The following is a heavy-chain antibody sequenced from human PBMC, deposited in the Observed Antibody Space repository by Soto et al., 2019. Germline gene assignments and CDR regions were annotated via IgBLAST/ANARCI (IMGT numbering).Heavy chain of an antibody. CDR1: GYTFTGYY. V-gene: IGHV1-2*04. Sequence: ASVKVSCKASGYTFTGYYMRWVRQAPGQGLEWMGWINPNSGGTNYAQKFQGWVTMTRDTSISTAYMELSRLRSDDTAVYYCARVMRIAGPYYYYGMDVWGQGTTVTVSS. D-gene: IGHD2-15*01. CDR2: INPNSGGT. J-gene: IGHJ6*02. CDR3: ARVMRIAGPYYYYGMDV.